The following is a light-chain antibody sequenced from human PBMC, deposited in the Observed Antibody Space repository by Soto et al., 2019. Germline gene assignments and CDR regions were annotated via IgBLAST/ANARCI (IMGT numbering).Light chain of an antibody. J-gene: IGKJ4*01. CDR3: QHYNNWPPRT. Sequence: EIVMTQPPAPLSVSPGERVTLSCRASQRVSSNLAWYQQKPGQSPRLLIYGASNRATGIPARFSGSGSGTEFSLTISRLQLQDFANYDCQHYNNWPPRTCRGGNNVDIK. V-gene: IGKV3-15*01. CDR2: GAS. CDR1: QRVSSN.